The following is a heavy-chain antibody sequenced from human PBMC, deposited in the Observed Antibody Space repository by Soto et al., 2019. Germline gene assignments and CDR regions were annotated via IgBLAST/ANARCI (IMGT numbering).Heavy chain of an antibody. Sequence: ASVKVSCKASGYTFTTYGIHWVRQAPGQGLEWTGWINAGNGDTKYSQKFQGRVTVTRDKSASTTYMELSSLRSEDTAVYYCARDLGVVVIDYWGQGALVTVSS. J-gene: IGHJ4*02. CDR3: ARDLGVVVIDY. D-gene: IGHD3-22*01. CDR1: GYTFTTYG. V-gene: IGHV1-3*01. CDR2: INAGNGDT.